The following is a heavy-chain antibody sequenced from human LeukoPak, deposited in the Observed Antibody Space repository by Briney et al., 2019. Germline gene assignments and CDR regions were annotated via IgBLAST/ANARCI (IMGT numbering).Heavy chain of an antibody. CDR2: ISAYNGNT. J-gene: IGHJ4*02. V-gene: IGHV1-18*01. CDR1: GYTFTSYG. CDR3: ARCGSDYYDSSGYYYYFDY. D-gene: IGHD3-22*01. Sequence: ASVKVSCKASGYTFTSYGISWVRQAPGQGLEWMGWISAYNGNTNYAQKLQGRVTMTTDTSTSTAYMELRSLRSDDTAVYYCARCGSDYYDSSGYYYYFDYWGQRTLVTVSS.